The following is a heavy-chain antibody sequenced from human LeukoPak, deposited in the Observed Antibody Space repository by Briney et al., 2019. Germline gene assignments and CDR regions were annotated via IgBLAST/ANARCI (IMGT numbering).Heavy chain of an antibody. D-gene: IGHD3-3*01. CDR1: GGSFSGYY. CDR2: INHSGST. V-gene: IGHV4-34*01. Sequence: PSETLSLTCAVYGGSFSGYYWSWIRQPPGKGLEWIGEINHSGSTNYNPSLKSRVTISVDTSKNQFSLKLSSVTAADTAVYYCARRTLWVFGVPRGWFDPWGQGTLVTVSS. J-gene: IGHJ5*02. CDR3: ARRTLWVFGVPRGWFDP.